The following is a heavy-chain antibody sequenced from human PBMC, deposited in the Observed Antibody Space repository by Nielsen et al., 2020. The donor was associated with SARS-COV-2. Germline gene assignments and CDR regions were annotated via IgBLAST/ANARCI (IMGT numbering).Heavy chain of an antibody. CDR1: GGSFGGYY. J-gene: IGHJ4*02. CDR3: ARESGLDTTAN. V-gene: IGHV4-34*01. CDR2: VNYRGGT. Sequence: SETLSLTRAVYGGSFGGYYWSWIRQPPGKGLEWIGEVNYRGGTNYNPSLKSRVTISMDASKNQFSLKMSSVTAADTAVYYCARESGLDTTANWGQGVLVTVSS. D-gene: IGHD3/OR15-3a*01.